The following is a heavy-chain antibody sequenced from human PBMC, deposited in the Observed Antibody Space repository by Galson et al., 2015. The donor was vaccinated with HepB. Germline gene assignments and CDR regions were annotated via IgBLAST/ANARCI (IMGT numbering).Heavy chain of an antibody. Sequence: QSGAEVKKPGESLKISCKGSGYSFTSYWIGWVRQMPGKGLEWMGIIYPGDSDTRYSPSFQGQVTISADKSISTAYLQWSSLKASDTAMYYCARRVRYYDSSGYPFDYWGQGTLVTVSS. V-gene: IGHV5-51*01. CDR3: ARRVRYYDSSGYPFDY. CDR2: IYPGDSDT. CDR1: GYSFTSYW. J-gene: IGHJ4*02. D-gene: IGHD3-22*01.